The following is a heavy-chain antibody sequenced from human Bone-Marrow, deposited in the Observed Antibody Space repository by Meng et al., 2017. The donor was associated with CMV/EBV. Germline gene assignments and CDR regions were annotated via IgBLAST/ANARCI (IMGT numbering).Heavy chain of an antibody. CDR2: IYYSGST. Sequence: SETLSLTCTVSGGSISSYYWSWIRQPPGKGLEWIGYIYYSGSTNYNPSLKSRVTISVDTSKNQFSLKLSSVTAADTAVYYCARDCQRIEYYDFWNGYHPSWFDPWGQGTLVTVSS. V-gene: IGHV4-59*01. J-gene: IGHJ5*02. CDR3: ARDCQRIEYYDFWNGYHPSWFDP. D-gene: IGHD3-3*01. CDR1: GGSISSYY.